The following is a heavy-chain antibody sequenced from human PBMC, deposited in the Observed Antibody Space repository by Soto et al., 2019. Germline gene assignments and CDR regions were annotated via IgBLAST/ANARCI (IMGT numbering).Heavy chain of an antibody. CDR3: ARGGYDSSGYYYVGAFDI. D-gene: IGHD3-22*01. CDR1: GFTFSSYA. J-gene: IGHJ3*02. Sequence: GGSLRLSCAASGFTFSSYAMHWVRQAPGKGLEWVAVISYDGSNKYYADSVEGRFTISRDNSKNTLYLQMNSLRAEDTAVYYCARGGYDSSGYYYVGAFDIWGQGTMVTVSS. V-gene: IGHV3-30-3*01. CDR2: ISYDGSNK.